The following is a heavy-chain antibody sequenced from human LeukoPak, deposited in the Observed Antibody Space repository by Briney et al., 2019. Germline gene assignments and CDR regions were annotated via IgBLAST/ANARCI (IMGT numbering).Heavy chain of an antibody. D-gene: IGHD3/OR15-3a*01. CDR3: VTTRTGLP. J-gene: IGHJ5*02. CDR2: IYPGDSDT. V-gene: IGHV5-51*01. CDR1: GYTFTGYY. Sequence: KVSCKASGYTFTGYYMHWVRRAPGQGLEWMGIIYPGDSDTRYSPSFQGQVTISADKSISTAYLQWSSLKASDTAMYYCVTTRTGLPWGQGTLVTVSS.